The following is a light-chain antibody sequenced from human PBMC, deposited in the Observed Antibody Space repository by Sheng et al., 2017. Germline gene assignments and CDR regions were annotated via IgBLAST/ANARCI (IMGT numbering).Light chain of an antibody. CDR2: AAS. Sequence: DIQMTQSPSSLSASVGDRVTITCRASQDISNYLAWFQQKPGKAPKSLIYAASNLQNGVPSKFSGSGSGTDFTLTISSLQPEDFATYYCQQYKSYPLTFGQGTRLEIK. J-gene: IGKJ5*01. CDR3: QQYKSYPLT. CDR1: QDISNY. V-gene: IGKV1-16*02.